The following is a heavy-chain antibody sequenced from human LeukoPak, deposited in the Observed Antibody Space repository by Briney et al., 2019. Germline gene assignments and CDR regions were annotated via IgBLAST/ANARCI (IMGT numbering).Heavy chain of an antibody. J-gene: IGHJ4*02. D-gene: IGHD2-21*01. CDR1: GGSLIYTSYF. CDR3: ARYLFPAWRSFDY. Sequence: SETLSLTCTVSGGSLIYTSYFWSWIRQPPGKGLEWIATIHYSGATYYSPSLQSRVTMSVDTSKNQFSLKLTSVTAADTAVYHCARYLFPAWRSFDYWGQGTLVSVSP. CDR2: IHYSGAT. V-gene: IGHV4-39*01.